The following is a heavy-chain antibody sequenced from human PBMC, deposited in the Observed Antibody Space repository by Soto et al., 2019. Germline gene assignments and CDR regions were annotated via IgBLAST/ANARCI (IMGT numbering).Heavy chain of an antibody. V-gene: IGHV3-43*01. CDR1: GFTFDDYT. CDR3: AKGSVVGATIMDYYGMDV. D-gene: IGHD1-26*01. Sequence: GGSLRLSCAASGFTFDDYTMHWVRQAPGKGLEWVSLISWDGGRKYYADSVKGRFTISRDNSKNSLYLQMNSLRTEDTALYYCAKGSVVGATIMDYYGMDVWGQGTTVTV. CDR2: ISWDGGRK. J-gene: IGHJ6*02.